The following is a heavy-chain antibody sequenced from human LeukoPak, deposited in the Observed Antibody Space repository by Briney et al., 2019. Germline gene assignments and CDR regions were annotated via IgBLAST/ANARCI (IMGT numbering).Heavy chain of an antibody. J-gene: IGHJ3*02. V-gene: IGHV4-59*11. D-gene: IGHD1-26*01. CDR1: GGSIGSHY. Sequence: SETLSLTCTVSGGSIGSHYWSWIRQPPGEGLEWIGYIYYSGSTNYNPSLKSRVTISVDTSKNQFSLKLSSVTAADTAVYYCARAYRGYSVAFDIWGQGTMVTVSS. CDR2: IYYSGST. CDR3: ARAYRGYSVAFDI.